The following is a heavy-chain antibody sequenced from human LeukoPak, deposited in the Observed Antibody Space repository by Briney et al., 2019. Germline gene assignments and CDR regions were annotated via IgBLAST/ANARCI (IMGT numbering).Heavy chain of an antibody. CDR1: GGSFSGYY. CDR2: INHSGST. J-gene: IGHJ4*02. D-gene: IGHD3-16*02. V-gene: IGHV4-34*01. Sequence: SETLSLTCAVYGGSFSGYYWSWIRQPPGKGLEWIGEINHSGSTNYNPSLKSRVTISVDTSKNQFSLKLSSVTAADTAVYYCARGRGLGVITPYSDSWGQGTLVTVSS. CDR3: ARGRGLGVITPYSDS.